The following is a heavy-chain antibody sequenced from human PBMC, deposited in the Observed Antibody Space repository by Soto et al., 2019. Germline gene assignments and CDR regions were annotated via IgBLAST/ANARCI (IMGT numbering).Heavy chain of an antibody. CDR3: AIGHTGDHFYYGMDV. V-gene: IGHV3-21*01. D-gene: IGHD3-10*01. CDR2: ISSGSSYI. CDR1: GFTFSTYT. Sequence: PGGSLRLSCAASGFTFSTYTLNWVRQAPGKGLEWVSSISSGSSYIYYAGSVKGRFTISRDNAKNSLYLQMNSLRDEDTGVYYCAIGHTGDHFYYGMDVWAQGTKVIGSS. J-gene: IGHJ6*02.